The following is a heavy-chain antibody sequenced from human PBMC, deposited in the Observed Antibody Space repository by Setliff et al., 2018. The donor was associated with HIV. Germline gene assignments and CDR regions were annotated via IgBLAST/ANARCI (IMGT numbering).Heavy chain of an antibody. J-gene: IGHJ4*02. CDR1: NGSISSSSYF. V-gene: IGHV4-39*06. Sequence: SETLSLTCTVSNGSISSSSYFWGWIRQPPGKGLEWIGNIFYSGSTYYNPSLKSRAAISVDSSNNQFALKMTSGTAADTAVYFCARFNALLGSSTYYDYWGPGLLVTVSS. D-gene: IGHD3-22*01. CDR3: ARFNALLGSSTYYDY. CDR2: IFYSGST.